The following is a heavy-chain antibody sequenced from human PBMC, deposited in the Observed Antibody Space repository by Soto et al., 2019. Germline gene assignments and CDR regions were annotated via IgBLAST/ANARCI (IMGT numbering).Heavy chain of an antibody. CDR2: IVVGSGNT. D-gene: IGHD3-3*01. CDR1: GFTFTSSA. V-gene: IGHV1-58*01. J-gene: IGHJ6*02. Sequence: ASVKVSCKASGFTFTSSAVQWVRQARGQRLEWIGWIVVGSGNTNYAQKFQERVTITRDMSTSTAYMELSSLRSEDTAVYYCGAGGNYDFWSGYYRYYYGMDVWGQGTTVTVSS. CDR3: GAGGNYDFWSGYYRYYYGMDV.